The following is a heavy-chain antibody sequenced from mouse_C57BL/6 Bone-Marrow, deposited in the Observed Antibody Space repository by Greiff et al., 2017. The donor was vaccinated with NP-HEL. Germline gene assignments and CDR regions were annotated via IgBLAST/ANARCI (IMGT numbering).Heavy chain of an antibody. J-gene: IGHJ4*01. CDR3: ARDYDGSSYVYAMDY. CDR1: GFTFSDYG. V-gene: IGHV5-17*01. Sequence: EVMLVESGGGLVKPGGSLTLSCAASGFTFSDYGMHWVRQAPEQGLEWVAYISSGSSTIYYADTVKGRFTLTRDNAKNTLFLQKTSLRSEEAAMYYCARDYDGSSYVYAMDYWGQGTSVTVSS. D-gene: IGHD1-1*01. CDR2: ISSGSSTI.